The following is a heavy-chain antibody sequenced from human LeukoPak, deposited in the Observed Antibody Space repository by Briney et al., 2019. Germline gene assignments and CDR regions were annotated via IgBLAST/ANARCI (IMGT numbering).Heavy chain of an antibody. CDR1: GGSFSGYY. V-gene: IGHV4-34*01. Sequence: PSETLSLTCAVYGGSFSGYYRSWIRQPPGKGLEWIGEINHSGSTNYNPSLKSRVTISVDTSKNQFSLKLSSVTAADTAVYYCARHRSLLTLDYWGQGTLVTVSS. CDR3: ARHRSLLTLDY. D-gene: IGHD1-14*01. CDR2: INHSGST. J-gene: IGHJ4*02.